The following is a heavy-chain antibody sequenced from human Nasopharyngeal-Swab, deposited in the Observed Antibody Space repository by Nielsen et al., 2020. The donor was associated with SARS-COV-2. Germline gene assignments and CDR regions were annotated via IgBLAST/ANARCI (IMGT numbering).Heavy chain of an antibody. CDR3: ARRGDYGDYYFDY. Sequence: WVRQAPGQGLEWMGWINPNSGGTNYAQKFQGRVTMTRDTSISTAYMELSRLTSDDTAVYYCARRGDYGDYYFDYWGQGTLVTVSS. D-gene: IGHD4-17*01. V-gene: IGHV1-2*02. CDR2: INPNSGGT. J-gene: IGHJ4*02.